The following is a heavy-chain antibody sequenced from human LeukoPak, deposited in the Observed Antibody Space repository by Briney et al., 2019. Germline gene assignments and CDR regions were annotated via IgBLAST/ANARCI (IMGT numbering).Heavy chain of an antibody. J-gene: IGHJ4*02. Sequence: SETLSLTCAVSGDSITGSRNYWGWLRQPPGKGLEWIGAIHYSGHPYRNPSLQSRVTMSVDTSKNQFSLKLSSVTAADTAVYYCARQKGFRYSSSWYVDYWGQGTLVTVSS. CDR3: ARQKGFRYSSSWYVDY. CDR1: GDSITGSRNY. V-gene: IGHV4-39*01. D-gene: IGHD6-13*01. CDR2: IHYSGHP.